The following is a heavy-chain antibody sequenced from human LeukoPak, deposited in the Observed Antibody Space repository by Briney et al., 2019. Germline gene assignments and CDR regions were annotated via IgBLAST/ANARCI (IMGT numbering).Heavy chain of an antibody. V-gene: IGHV3-7*01. CDR1: GFTFSSYW. J-gene: IGHJ4*02. D-gene: IGHD4-11*01. CDR2: INQDGSTK. CDR3: ARGYGNYGY. Sequence: GGSLRLSCAASGFTFSSYWMSWVRQAPGKGLEWVANINQDGSTKYYGDSVKGRFTISRDNAKNSLYLQMNSMRVEDTAVYYCARGYGNYGYWGQGTLVTVSS.